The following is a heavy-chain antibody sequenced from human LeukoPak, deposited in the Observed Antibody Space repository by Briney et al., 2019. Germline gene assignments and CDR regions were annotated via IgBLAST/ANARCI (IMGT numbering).Heavy chain of an antibody. V-gene: IGHV3-23*01. CDR1: GFTFSSYA. J-gene: IGHJ5*02. CDR3: ARGIYISSSLNWFDP. CDR2: ISGSGYTT. D-gene: IGHD6-6*01. Sequence: GGSLRLSCAASGFTFSSYAMNWVRQAPGRGLEWVSSISGSGYTTHYADSVKGRFTISRDNSKNTLYLQMNSLRAEDTAVYYCARGIYISSSLNWFDPWGQGTLVTVSS.